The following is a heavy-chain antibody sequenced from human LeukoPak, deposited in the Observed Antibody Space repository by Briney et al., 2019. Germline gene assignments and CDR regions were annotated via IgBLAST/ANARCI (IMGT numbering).Heavy chain of an antibody. CDR1: GGSISSGGYY. D-gene: IGHD4-17*01. V-gene: IGHV4-31*03. J-gene: IGHJ3*02. CDR2: ISYSGST. Sequence: SETLSLICTVSGGSISSGGYYWNWIRQHPGEGLEWIGYISYSGSTYYIPSLKSRVTISVDTSKNVFSLKLSSVTAADTAVYYCARDSVTHDAFDIWGQGTMVTVSS. CDR3: ARDSVTHDAFDI.